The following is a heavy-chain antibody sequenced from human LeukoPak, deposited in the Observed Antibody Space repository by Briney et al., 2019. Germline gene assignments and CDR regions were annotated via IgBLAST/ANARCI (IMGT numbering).Heavy chain of an antibody. J-gene: IGHJ4*02. CDR1: GFTFSSYG. V-gene: IGHV3-33*01. Sequence: TGGSLRLSCAASGFTFSSYGMHWVRQAPGKGLEWVAVIWYDGSNKYYADSVKGRFTISRDNSKNTLYLQMNSLRAEDTAVYYCARDVFPSYDSTTAPFDYWGQGTLVTVSS. CDR2: IWYDGSNK. D-gene: IGHD3-22*01. CDR3: ARDVFPSYDSTTAPFDY.